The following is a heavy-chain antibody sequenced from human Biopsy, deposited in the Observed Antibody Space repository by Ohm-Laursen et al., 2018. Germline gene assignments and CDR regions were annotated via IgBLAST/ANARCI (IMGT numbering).Heavy chain of an antibody. CDR2: INSSGGST. D-gene: IGHD3-16*01. V-gene: IGHV3-23*01. CDR1: GFTFSSYA. CDR3: GRSYGIMAAPVHL. J-gene: IGHJ4*01. Sequence: SLRLSCAASGFTFSSYAMSWVRQAPGKGLEWVSTINSSGGSTYYADSVKGRFTISRDNSKNTLYLQMNSLRAEDTAVYYCGRSYGIMAAPVHLWGQGILVTVSP.